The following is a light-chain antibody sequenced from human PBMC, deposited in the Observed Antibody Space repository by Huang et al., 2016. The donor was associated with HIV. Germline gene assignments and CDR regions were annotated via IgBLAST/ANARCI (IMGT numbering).Light chain of an antibody. J-gene: IGKJ2*01. CDR3: QQYGSPPHT. Sequence: EIVLTQSPGTLSLSPGERATLSCRASQSVNRNYLAWYQHKPGQAPRRLISGASSRATGISDRFSGSGSGTDFTLTISRLEPEDFAVYYCQQYGSPPHTFGQGTKLEIK. V-gene: IGKV3-20*01. CDR2: GAS. CDR1: QSVNRNY.